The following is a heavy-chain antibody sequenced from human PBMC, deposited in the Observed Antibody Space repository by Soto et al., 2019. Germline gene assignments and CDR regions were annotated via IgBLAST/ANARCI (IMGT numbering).Heavy chain of an antibody. CDR1: GYTFTRYT. D-gene: IGHD2-15*01. V-gene: IGHV1-3*01. CDR2: INPDNGNT. J-gene: IGHJ5*02. Sequence: AASGKVSCKASGYTFTRYTMNWVRQAPGQRLEWMGWINPDNGNTKSSQKFQDRVIITRDTSASTAYMDLSSLRSEETAVYYCARGIATGQLDPWGQGTLVTVSS. CDR3: ARGIATGQLDP.